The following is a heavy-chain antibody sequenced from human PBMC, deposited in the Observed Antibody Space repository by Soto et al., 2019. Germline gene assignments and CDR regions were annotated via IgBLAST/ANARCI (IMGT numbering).Heavy chain of an antibody. CDR1: GSSLSSSSYY. J-gene: IGHJ5*02. CDR2: VSDSGST. Sequence: SETLSLTCTISGSSLSSSSYYWGWLRQPPGQGLEWSGSVSDSGSTYYNPSLKSRLTMSVDTSKNQFSLKLYSMTATDTAVYSCARHNITILRGLMKRFTNWFDPWGPGALVTVSS. CDR3: ARHNITILRGLMKRFTNWFDP. D-gene: IGHD3-10*01. V-gene: IGHV4-39*01.